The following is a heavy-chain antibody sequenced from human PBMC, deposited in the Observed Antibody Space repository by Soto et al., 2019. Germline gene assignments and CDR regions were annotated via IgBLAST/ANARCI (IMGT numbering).Heavy chain of an antibody. CDR2: IYWDDDK. Sequence: QITLKESGPTLVKPTQTLTLTCTFSGFSLSTNGVGVGWIRQPPGKALEWLALIYWDDDKRYSPSLKSRLTITKDTSKNRVVLTMTNMDHVDTATYYCAHSRRSTMYDYWGQGTLVTVSS. D-gene: IGHD3-10*02. V-gene: IGHV2-5*02. CDR1: GFSLSTNGVG. J-gene: IGHJ4*02. CDR3: AHSRRSTMYDY.